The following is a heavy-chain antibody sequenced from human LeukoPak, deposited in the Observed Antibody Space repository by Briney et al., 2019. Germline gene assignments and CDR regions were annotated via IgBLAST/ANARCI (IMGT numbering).Heavy chain of an antibody. Sequence: PGGSLRLSCAASGFTFSSYAMHWVRQAPGEGLEWVAVISYDGSNKYYADSVKGRFTISRDNSKNTLYLQMNSLRAEDTAVYYCVREDTPATANYWGQGTLVTISS. CDR1: GFTFSSYA. D-gene: IGHD2-21*02. CDR2: ISYDGSNK. V-gene: IGHV3-30-3*01. J-gene: IGHJ4*02. CDR3: VREDTPATANY.